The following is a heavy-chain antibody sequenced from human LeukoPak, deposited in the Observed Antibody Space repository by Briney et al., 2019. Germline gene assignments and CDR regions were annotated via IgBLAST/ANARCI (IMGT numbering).Heavy chain of an antibody. CDR2: IFWNGDK. CDR1: WFSLSTSGVG. Sequence: SGPTLVDLTQPLTLTFTHSWFSLSTSGVGVGWLRQPPENVLQWLALIFWNGDKRYSLYLKSRVTITKDTSKNQVVLTMTNMDPVDTGTYCCAHRSISAAAQGLYYFDYWGQGTLVTVSS. J-gene: IGHJ4*02. D-gene: IGHD6-13*01. CDR3: AHRSISAAAQGLYYFDY. V-gene: IGHV2-5*01.